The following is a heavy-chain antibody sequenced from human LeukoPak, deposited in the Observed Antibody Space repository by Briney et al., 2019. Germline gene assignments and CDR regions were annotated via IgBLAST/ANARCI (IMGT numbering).Heavy chain of an antibody. V-gene: IGHV4-39*01. CDR3: ARELGYCSSTSCYGRNWFDP. CDR2: IYYSGST. J-gene: IGHJ5*02. CDR1: GGSISSSSYY. Sequence: PSETLSLTCTVSGGSISSSSYYWGWIRQPPGKGLGWIGSIYYSGSTYYNPSLKSRVTISVDTTKNQFSLKLSSVTAADTAVYYCARELGYCSSTSCYGRNWFDPWGQGTLVTVSS. D-gene: IGHD2-2*01.